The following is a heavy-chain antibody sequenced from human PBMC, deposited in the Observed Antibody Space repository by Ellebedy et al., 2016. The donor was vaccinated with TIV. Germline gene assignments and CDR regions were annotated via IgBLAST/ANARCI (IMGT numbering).Heavy chain of an antibody. D-gene: IGHD6-13*01. V-gene: IGHV3-66*04. CDR2: IYKDGGT. CDR1: GFTVNSYF. CDR3: ARHSSSHDYNGMDV. J-gene: IGHJ6*02. Sequence: GGSLRLSCAASGFTVNSYFMSWVRQAPGKGLEWVSIIYKDGGTNYTDSVLGRLTISRDNSENTLYLQMDILRAEDTAVYYCARHSSSHDYNGMDVWGQGTTVTVSS.